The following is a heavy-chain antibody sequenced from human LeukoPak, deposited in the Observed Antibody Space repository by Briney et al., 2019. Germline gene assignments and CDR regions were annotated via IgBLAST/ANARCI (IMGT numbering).Heavy chain of an antibody. J-gene: IGHJ6*03. CDR1: GGSISSSSYY. Sequence: TSETLSLTCTVSGGSISSSSYYWGWIRQPPGKGLEWIGSIYYSGSTYYNPSLKSRVTISVDTSKNQFSLKLSSVTAADTAVYYCARRRTTHYYYCYMDVWGKGTTVTVSS. CDR3: ARRRTTHYYYCYMDV. V-gene: IGHV4-39*01. D-gene: IGHD4-17*01. CDR2: IYYSGST.